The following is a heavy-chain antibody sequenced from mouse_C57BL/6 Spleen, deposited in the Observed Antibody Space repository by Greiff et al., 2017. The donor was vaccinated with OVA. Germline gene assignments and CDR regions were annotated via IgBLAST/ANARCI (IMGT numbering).Heavy chain of an antibody. CDR3: ARSGTTVPYWYFDV. CDR1: GYAFSSYW. V-gene: IGHV1-80*01. D-gene: IGHD1-1*01. Sequence: QVHVKQSGAELVKPGASVKISCKASGYAFSSYWMNWVKQRPGKGLEWIGQIYPGDGDTNYNGKFKGKATLTADKSSSTAYMQLSSLTSEDSAVYFCARSGTTVPYWYFDVWGTGTTVTVSS. CDR2: IYPGDGDT. J-gene: IGHJ1*03.